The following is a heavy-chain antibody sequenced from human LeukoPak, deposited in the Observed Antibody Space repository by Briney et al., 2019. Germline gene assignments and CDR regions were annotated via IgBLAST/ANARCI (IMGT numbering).Heavy chain of an antibody. J-gene: IGHJ4*02. D-gene: IGHD5-24*01. CDR1: GYTFTGYY. V-gene: IGHV1-2*02. Sequence: ASVKVSCKASGYTFTGYYMHWVRQAPGQGLEWMGWINPNSGGTNYAQKFQGRVTMTRDTSISTAYMELSRLRSDDMAVYYCARGPAGWLQFSGYFDYWGQGTLVTVSS. CDR3: ARGPAGWLQFSGYFDY. CDR2: INPNSGGT.